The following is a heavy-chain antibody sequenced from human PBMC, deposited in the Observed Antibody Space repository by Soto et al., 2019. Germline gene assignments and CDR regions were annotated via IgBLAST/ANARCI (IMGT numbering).Heavy chain of an antibody. D-gene: IGHD2-15*01. CDR2: INHRGFT. CDR3: AGGGLHIETSGQLTYYFDN. CDR1: GGSFSNYF. J-gene: IGHJ4*02. Sequence: SETLSLTCAVYGGSFSNYFWSWIRQPPGMGLEWIGEINHRGFTNYNPSLKSRVTISVDTSKNQFSLKLSSVTAADTAVYYCAGGGLHIETSGQLTYYFDNWGQGTLVTVSS. V-gene: IGHV4-34*01.